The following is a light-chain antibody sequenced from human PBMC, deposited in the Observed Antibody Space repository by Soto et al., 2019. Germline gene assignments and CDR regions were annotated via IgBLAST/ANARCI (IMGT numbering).Light chain of an antibody. CDR3: SSYTSSSTYV. CDR1: SSDVGGYNY. V-gene: IGLV2-14*01. J-gene: IGLJ1*01. CDR2: DVS. Sequence: SVLTQPASVSGSPGQSITISCTGTSSDVGGYNYVSWYQQHPGKAPKLMIYDVSNRPSGVSNRFSGSKSGNTASLTISGLQAGDEADYYCSSYTSSSTYVFGTGTKVTVL.